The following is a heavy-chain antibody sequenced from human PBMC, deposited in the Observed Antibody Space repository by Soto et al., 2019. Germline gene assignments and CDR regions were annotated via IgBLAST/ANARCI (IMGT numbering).Heavy chain of an antibody. CDR1: GFTFSSYA. J-gene: IGHJ4*02. CDR2: VSHDGRNT. V-gene: IGHV3-30*18. CDR3: AKGGRQWLVTSDFNY. D-gene: IGHD6-19*01. Sequence: PGGSLRLSCAASGFTFSSYAMSWVRQTPGKGLEWVAAVSHDGRNTYYADSVKGRFTISRDSSKNTVSLEMTSLRAEDTAVYYCAKGGRQWLVTSDFNYWGQGALVTVSS.